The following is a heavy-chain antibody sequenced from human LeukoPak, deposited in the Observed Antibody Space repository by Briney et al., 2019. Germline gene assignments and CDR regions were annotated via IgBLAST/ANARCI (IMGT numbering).Heavy chain of an antibody. V-gene: IGHV4-59*12. D-gene: IGHD6-6*01. CDR3: ARDGRGSTSLDN. Sequence: SETLSLTCTVSGASFSTYYWSWLRQPPGKGLDWIGYMYYSGSTNSNPSLKSRVTISVGTSKNQFSLKLSSVTAADTAVYDCARDGRGSTSLDNWGQGILVTVSS. J-gene: IGHJ4*02. CDR1: GASFSTYY. CDR2: MYYSGST.